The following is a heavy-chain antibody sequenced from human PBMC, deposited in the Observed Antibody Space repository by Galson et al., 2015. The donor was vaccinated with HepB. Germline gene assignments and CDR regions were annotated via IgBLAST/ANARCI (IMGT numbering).Heavy chain of an antibody. CDR2: IWYDRSNK. CDR1: GFTFSSYG. J-gene: IGHJ4*02. D-gene: IGHD3-22*01. Sequence: SLRLSCAASGFTFSSYGMHWVRQAPGKGLEWVAVIWYDRSNKYYADSVKGRFTISRDNSKNTLYLQMNSLRAEDTAVYYCARGLYYYDSSGYLGYWGQGTLVTVSS. CDR3: ARGLYYYDSSGYLGY. V-gene: IGHV3-33*08.